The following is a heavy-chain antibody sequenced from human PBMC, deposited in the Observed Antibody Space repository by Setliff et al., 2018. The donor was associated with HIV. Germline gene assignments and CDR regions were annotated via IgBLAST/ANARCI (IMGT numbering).Heavy chain of an antibody. CDR3: AITSRGYSLQRGGAFDI. V-gene: IGHV1-69*05. CDR1: GDTFTTYV. CDR2: RSPIFSTT. J-gene: IGHJ3*02. Sequence: SVKVSCKGSGDTFTTYVVSWVRQAPGQGLEWMGGRSPIFSTTNYAQKFLGRVTITTDESTSRAYMELSSLRSEDTAVYYCAITSRGYSLQRGGAFDIWGQGTLVTVSS. D-gene: IGHD3-22*01.